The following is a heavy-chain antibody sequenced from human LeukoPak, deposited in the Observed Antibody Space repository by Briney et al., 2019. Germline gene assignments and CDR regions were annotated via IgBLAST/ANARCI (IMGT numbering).Heavy chain of an antibody. CDR2: ISSSSSYI. J-gene: IGHJ4*02. D-gene: IGHD6-19*01. V-gene: IGHV3-21*01. CDR3: ARGYSSGWYVGY. Sequence: GGSLRLSCAASGFTFSSYSMNWVRQAPGKGLEWVSSISSSSSYIYYADSVKGRFTISRDNAKNSLYLQMNSLRAEGTAVYYCARGYSSGWYVGYWGQGTLVTVSS. CDR1: GFTFSSYS.